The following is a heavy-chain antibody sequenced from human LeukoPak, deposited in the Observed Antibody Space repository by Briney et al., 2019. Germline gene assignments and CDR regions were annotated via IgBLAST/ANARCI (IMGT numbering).Heavy chain of an antibody. CDR1: GGSISSYY. CDR3: ARHAGGTTADY. V-gene: IGHV4-59*08. Sequence: SETLSLTCTVSGGSISSYYWSWIRQPPGKGLEWIGYIYYSGSTNYNPSLKSRVTISVDTSKNQFSLRVTSVTAADTAVYYCARHAGGTTADYWGQGTQVTVSS. D-gene: IGHD4-17*01. CDR2: IYYSGST. J-gene: IGHJ4*02.